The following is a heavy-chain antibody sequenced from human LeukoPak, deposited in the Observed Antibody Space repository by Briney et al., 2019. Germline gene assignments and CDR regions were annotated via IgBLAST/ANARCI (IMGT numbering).Heavy chain of an antibody. Sequence: VASVKVSCKASGGTFSSYAISWVRQAPGQGLEWMGRIIPILGIANYAQKFQGRVTITADKSTSTAYMELSSLRSEDTAVYYCARTDSSGTSYFDYWGXGTXVTVSS. V-gene: IGHV1-69*04. CDR1: GGTFSSYA. J-gene: IGHJ4*02. CDR3: ARTDSSGTSYFDY. D-gene: IGHD3-22*01. CDR2: IIPILGIA.